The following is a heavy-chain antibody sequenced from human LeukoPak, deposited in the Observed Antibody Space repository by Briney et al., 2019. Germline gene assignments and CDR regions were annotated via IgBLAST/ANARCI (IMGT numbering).Heavy chain of an antibody. CDR2: ISGYNGNT. CDR3: ARDSHSPVDTAMLSLDY. V-gene: IGHV1-18*01. Sequence: ASVKVSCKASGYTFTSYGISWVRQAPGQGLEWMGWISGYNGNTNYAQKLQGRVTMTTDTSTSTVYMELRSLLSDDTAVYYCARDSHSPVDTAMLSLDYWGQGTLVTVSS. J-gene: IGHJ4*02. D-gene: IGHD5-18*01. CDR1: GYTFTSYG.